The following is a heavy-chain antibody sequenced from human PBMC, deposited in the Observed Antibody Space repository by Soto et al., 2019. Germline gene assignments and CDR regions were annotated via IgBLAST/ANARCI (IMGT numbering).Heavy chain of an antibody. J-gene: IGHJ3*02. D-gene: IGHD3-22*01. CDR3: ARQRAFYDSSGYYAFDI. V-gene: IGHV1-69*01. CDR1: GGTFSSYA. Sequence: QVQLVQSGAEVKKPGSSVKVSCKASGGTFSSYAISWVRQAPGQGLEWMGGIIPIFGTANYAQKFQGRVTITADESTSTAYMELSSLRSEDTAVYYCARQRAFYDSSGYYAFDIWGQGTMVTVSS. CDR2: IIPIFGTA.